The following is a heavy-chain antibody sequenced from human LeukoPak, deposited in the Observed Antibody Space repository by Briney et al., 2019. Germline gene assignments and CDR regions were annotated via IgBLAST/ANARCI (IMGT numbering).Heavy chain of an antibody. CDR2: ISGSGGST. CDR3: ARDYYDSIGPNDY. CDR1: GFTFSSYA. J-gene: IGHJ4*02. Sequence: PGGSLRLSCAASGFTFSSYAMSWVRQAPGKGLEWVSAISGSGGSTYYADSVKGRFTISRDNAKNSLYLQMNSLRAEDTAVYYCARDYYDSIGPNDYWGQGTLVTVSS. V-gene: IGHV3-23*01. D-gene: IGHD5-12*01.